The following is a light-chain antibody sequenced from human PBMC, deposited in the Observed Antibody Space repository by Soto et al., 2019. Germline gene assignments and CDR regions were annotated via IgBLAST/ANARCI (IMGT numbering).Light chain of an antibody. CDR2: DTT. CDR3: LLSYSGARV. Sequence: QAVVTQEPSLTVSPGGTVTLTCGSSTGAVTSGHYPYWFQQKPGQALRTLIYDTTNKHSWTPARFSGSLLGGKAALTLSGAQPEDEADYYCLLSYSGARVFGGGTKLTVL. V-gene: IGLV7-46*01. J-gene: IGLJ2*01. CDR1: TGAVTSGHY.